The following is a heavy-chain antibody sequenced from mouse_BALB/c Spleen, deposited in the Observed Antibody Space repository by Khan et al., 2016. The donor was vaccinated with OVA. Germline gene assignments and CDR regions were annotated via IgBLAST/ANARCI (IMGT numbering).Heavy chain of an antibody. CDR1: GYTFTTYW. J-gene: IGHJ2*01. CDR2: INPTSGFT. V-gene: IGHV1-7*01. CDR3: TRDRIDY. Sequence: QVPLKQSGAELAKPGASVKMSCKASGYTFTTYWMHWVKQRPGQGLEWIGSINPTSGFTDYNEKFKDRATLSADKSSSTAYMQLSSLTSEDSAVYYCTRDRIDYWGQGTTLTVSS.